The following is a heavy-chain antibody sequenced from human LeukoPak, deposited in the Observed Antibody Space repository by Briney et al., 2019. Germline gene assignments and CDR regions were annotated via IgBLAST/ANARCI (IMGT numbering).Heavy chain of an antibody. D-gene: IGHD5-12*01. CDR1: GGSISTYY. CDR3: ARSRSGYGYDHAAFEI. CDR2: IDYRGST. J-gene: IGHJ3*02. V-gene: IGHV4-59*01. Sequence: SETLSLTCTVSGGSISTYYWSWIRQPPGKGLEWIAYIDYRGSTTYNPSLRSRVTISVDTSRNQFSLKLNSVTAADTAVYYCARSRSGYGYDHAAFEIWGQGTMVTVSS.